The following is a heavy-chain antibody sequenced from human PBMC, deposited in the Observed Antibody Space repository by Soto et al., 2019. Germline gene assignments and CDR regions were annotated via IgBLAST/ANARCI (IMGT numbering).Heavy chain of an antibody. J-gene: IGHJ4*02. CDR2: ISSDGTTT. V-gene: IGHV3-74*01. CDR1: GFTFSKYW. Sequence: EVQLVESGGGLVQPGKALRLSCAASGFTFSKYWIHWVRQAPGKGPVWVSYISSDGTTTDYADSVKGRFTISRDNAKNTLYQKMDRLRAEDTAVYYCAIQDCTNDVCLEAAVTVGGALEYWGQGAQVTVSS. D-gene: IGHD2-8*01. CDR3: AIQDCTNDVCLEAAVTVGGALEY.